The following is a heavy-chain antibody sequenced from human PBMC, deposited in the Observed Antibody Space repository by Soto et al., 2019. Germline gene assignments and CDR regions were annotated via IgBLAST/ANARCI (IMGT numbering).Heavy chain of an antibody. CDR1: GYTFIRYY. CDR2: INPNGGGT. V-gene: IGHV1-46*01. CDR3: ARDRGYYYGMDV. J-gene: IGHJ6*02. Sequence: ASVKVSCKASGYTFIRYYVHWVRQAPGQGLEWMGIINPNGGGTSSAQKFQGRVTMTRDTSTSTVYMELSSLRSEDTAVYYCARDRGYYYGMDVWGQGTTVTVSS.